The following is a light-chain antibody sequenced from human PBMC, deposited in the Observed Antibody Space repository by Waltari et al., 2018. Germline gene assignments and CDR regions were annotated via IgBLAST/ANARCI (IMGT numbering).Light chain of an antibody. V-gene: IGLV6-57*02. Sequence: NFMLTQPHSVSESPGKTVTISCTGSSGSIASNYVQWYQQRPGSAPTTVIYEDNQRPSGVPDRFSGSIESSSNSASLTISGLKTEDEGDYYCQSYDSSNQVFGGGTKLTVL. CDR3: QSYDSSNQV. CDR1: SGSIASNY. J-gene: IGLJ2*01. CDR2: EDN.